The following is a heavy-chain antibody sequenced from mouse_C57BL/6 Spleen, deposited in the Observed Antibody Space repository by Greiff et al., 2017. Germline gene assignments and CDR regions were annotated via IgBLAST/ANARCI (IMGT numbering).Heavy chain of an antibody. CDR2: ILPGSGST. CDR3: ARSRYSSYVFYWYFDV. V-gene: IGHV1-9*01. J-gene: IGHJ1*03. CDR1: GYTFTGYW. D-gene: IGHD1-1*01. Sequence: VQLQQSGAELMKPGASVKLSCKATGYTFTGYWIEWVKQRPGHGLEWIGEILPGSGSTNYNEKFKGKATFTADTSSNTAYMQLSSLTTEDSAIYYCARSRYSSYVFYWYFDVWGTGTTVTVSS.